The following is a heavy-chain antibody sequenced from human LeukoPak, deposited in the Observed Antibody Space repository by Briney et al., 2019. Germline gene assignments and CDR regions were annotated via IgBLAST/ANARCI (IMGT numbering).Heavy chain of an antibody. V-gene: IGHV4-59*01. CDR2: FSYSGST. CDR1: GVSISDYH. J-gene: IGHJ4*02. CDR3: ARMYSGTSYYFDF. D-gene: IGHD1-26*01. Sequence: SETLSLTCSVSGVSISDYHWIWIRQPPAKGLEWMGYFSYSGSTRYNPSLKSRVTMSVDTSKNQFSLRLISVAAADTAVYYCARMYSGTSYYFDFWGQGTLVTVSS.